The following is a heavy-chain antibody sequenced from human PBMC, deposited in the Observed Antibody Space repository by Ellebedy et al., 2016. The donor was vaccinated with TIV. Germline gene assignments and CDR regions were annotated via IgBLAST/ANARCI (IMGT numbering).Heavy chain of an antibody. Sequence: ASVKVSXXASGGTFSSYAISWVRQAPGQGLEWMGWMNPNSGNTGYAQKFQGRVTMTRNTSISTAYMELSSLRSEDTAVYYCARLPGIQLWSWGQGTLVTVSS. CDR3: ARLPGIQLWS. CDR2: MNPNSGNT. J-gene: IGHJ5*02. D-gene: IGHD5-18*01. V-gene: IGHV1-8*02. CDR1: GGTFSSYA.